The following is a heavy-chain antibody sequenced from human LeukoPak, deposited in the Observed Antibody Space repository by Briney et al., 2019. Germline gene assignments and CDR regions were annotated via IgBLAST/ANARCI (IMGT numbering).Heavy chain of an antibody. D-gene: IGHD6-19*01. V-gene: IGHV3-73*01. J-gene: IGHJ5*02. Sequence: GGSLKLSCAASGFTFSGSAMHWVRQASGKGLEWVGRIRSKANSYATAYAASVKGRFTISRDDSKNTAYLQMNSLKTEDTAVYYCTNDNSSGWYNWFDPWGQGTLVTVSS. CDR2: IRSKANSYAT. CDR3: TNDNSSGWYNWFDP. CDR1: GFTFSGSA.